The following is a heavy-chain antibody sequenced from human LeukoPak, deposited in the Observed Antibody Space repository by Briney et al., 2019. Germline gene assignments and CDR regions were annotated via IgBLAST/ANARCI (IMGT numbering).Heavy chain of an antibody. CDR2: ISYDGSNK. J-gene: IGHJ4*02. D-gene: IGHD3-10*01. V-gene: IGHV3-30*18. Sequence: GGSLRLSCAASGFTFSSYAMHWVRQAPGKGLEWVAVISYDGSNKHYADSVKGRFTISRDNSKNTLYLQMNSLRVEDTGIYYCVKVAKYYYGSETYYFFEHWGQGTPVTASS. CDR1: GFTFSSYA. CDR3: VKVAKYYYGSETYYFFEH.